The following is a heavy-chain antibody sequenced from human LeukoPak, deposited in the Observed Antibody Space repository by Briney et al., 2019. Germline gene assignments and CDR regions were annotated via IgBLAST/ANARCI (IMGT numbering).Heavy chain of an antibody. D-gene: IGHD6-19*01. V-gene: IGHV3-23*01. CDR1: GFTFSSYA. CDR3: AKVRNSSGWYYYGMDV. J-gene: IGHJ6*02. CDR2: ISGSGGST. Sequence: GGSLRLSCAASGFTFSSYAMSWVRQAPGKGLEWVSAISGSGGSTYYADSVKGRFTISRDNSKNTLYLQMNSLRAEDTAVYYCAKVRNSSGWYYYGMDVWGQGTTVTVSS.